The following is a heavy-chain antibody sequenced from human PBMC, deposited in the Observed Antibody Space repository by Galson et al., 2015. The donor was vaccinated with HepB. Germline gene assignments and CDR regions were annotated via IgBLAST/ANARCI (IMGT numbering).Heavy chain of an antibody. Sequence: PALVKPTQTLTLTCTFSGFSLTTTGTRVNWIRQPPGKALEWLARIDWDDDKFYSTSLKTRLTISKDTSKNQVLFTMTNMDPVDTATYYCARSQYYYDSSGFYTIYGMDVWGHGTTVTVSS. J-gene: IGHJ6*02. CDR3: ARSQYYYDSSGFYTIYGMDV. CDR2: IDWDDDK. D-gene: IGHD3-22*01. V-gene: IGHV2-70*04. CDR1: GFSLTTTGTR.